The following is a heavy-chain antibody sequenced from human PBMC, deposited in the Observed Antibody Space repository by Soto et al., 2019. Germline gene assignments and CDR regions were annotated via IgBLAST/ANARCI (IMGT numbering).Heavy chain of an antibody. CDR2: ISYDGSNK. Sequence: QVQLVESGGGVVQPGRSLRLSCADSGFTFSSYDMHWVRQAPGKGLEWVAVISYDGSNKYYADSVKGRFTISRDNSKNTLYLQMNSLRAEDTAVYYCAREGVVVPAAPGGMDVWGQGTTVTVSS. D-gene: IGHD2-2*01. CDR3: AREGVVVPAAPGGMDV. CDR1: GFTFSSYD. J-gene: IGHJ6*02. V-gene: IGHV3-30-3*01.